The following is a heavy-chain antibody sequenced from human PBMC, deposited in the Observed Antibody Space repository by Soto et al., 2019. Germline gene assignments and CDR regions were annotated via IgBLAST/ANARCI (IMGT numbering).Heavy chain of an antibody. J-gene: IGHJ4*02. CDR3: ARGGDDCSGGRCYYLDY. CDR1: GGTFSSYA. CDR2: IIPIFGTA. V-gene: IGHV1-69*12. Sequence: QVQLVQSGAEVKKPGYSVKVSCKASGGTFSSYAISWVRQAPGHGLEWMGGIIPIFGTANYAQKFQGRVTITADESMSTAYMELSGLRSADTAVYYCARGGDDCSGGRCYYLDYWSEGRLATVSS. D-gene: IGHD2-15*01.